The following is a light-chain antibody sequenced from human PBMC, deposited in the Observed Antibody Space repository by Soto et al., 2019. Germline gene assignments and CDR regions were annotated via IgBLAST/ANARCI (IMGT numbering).Light chain of an antibody. CDR3: HQYYNSPRT. J-gene: IGKJ2*01. V-gene: IGKV4-1*01. Sequence: DIVMTQSPDSLAVSLGERTTINCKSSQSVLNSSNKKNYLAWYQQKPGQPPELLIYWGSTRASGVPDRFSGCLSGTYFSLTISSLQSEDVAVYYCHQYYNSPRTFGQGTKLAI. CDR1: QSVLNSSNKKNY. CDR2: WGS.